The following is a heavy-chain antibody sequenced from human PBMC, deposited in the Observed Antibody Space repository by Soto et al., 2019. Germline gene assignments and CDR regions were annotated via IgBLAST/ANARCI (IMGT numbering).Heavy chain of an antibody. J-gene: IGHJ4*02. V-gene: IGHV5-51*03. CDR1: GSIFTTYL. CDR3: ARRSNWNSAAPDF. CDR2: IYADNSDV. Sequence: GESQNICCTGAGSIFTTYLIALGRQLPGKGLEWIGMIYADNSDVRYSPSFEGNVTMTADKSMNTAYLQWSSLKAADSAMYYCARRSNWNSAAPDFWGQGTLVTVSS. D-gene: IGHD1-20*01.